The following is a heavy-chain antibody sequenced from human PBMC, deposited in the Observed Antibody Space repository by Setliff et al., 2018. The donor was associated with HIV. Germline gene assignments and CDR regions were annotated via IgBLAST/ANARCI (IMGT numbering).Heavy chain of an antibody. Sequence: SETLSLTCTVSGVSIRSDVYYWSWIRQPAGEGLEWIGHIYTSGSTNYNPSLKSRVTMSVDTSKNQFSLKLSSVTAADTAVYYCARVVGYYDSSGYPNYYYYYMDVWGKGTTVTVSS. CDR3: ARVVGYYDSSGYPNYYYYYMDV. D-gene: IGHD3-22*01. J-gene: IGHJ6*03. CDR2: IYTSGST. V-gene: IGHV4-61*09. CDR1: GVSIRSDVYY.